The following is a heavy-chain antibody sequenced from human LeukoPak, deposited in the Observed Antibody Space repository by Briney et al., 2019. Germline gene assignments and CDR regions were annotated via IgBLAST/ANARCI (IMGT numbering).Heavy chain of an antibody. V-gene: IGHV3-43D*03. CDR3: AKDKFDGSGSYYFDY. Sequence: GGSLRLSCAASGFTFDAMHWVRQAPGKGLEWVSLISWDGGRTYYADSVKGRFTISRGNSKNSLYLQMNSLRAEDTALYHCAKDKFDGSGSYYFDYWGQGTLVTVSS. CDR2: ISWDGGRT. J-gene: IGHJ4*02. D-gene: IGHD3-10*01. CDR1: GFTFDA.